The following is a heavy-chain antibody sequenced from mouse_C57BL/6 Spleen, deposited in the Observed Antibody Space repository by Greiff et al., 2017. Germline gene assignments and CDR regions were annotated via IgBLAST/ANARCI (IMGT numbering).Heavy chain of an antibody. CDR3: AGGANWVFAY. Sequence: EVKLMESGGGLVQSGRSLRLSCATSGFTFSDFYMEWVRQAPGQGLEWIAASRNKANDYTTEYSASVKGRFIVSRDTSQSILYLQMNALRAEDTAIYYCAGGANWVFAYWGQGTLVTVSA. J-gene: IGHJ3*01. CDR2: SRNKANDYTT. D-gene: IGHD4-1*01. V-gene: IGHV7-1*01. CDR1: GFTFSDFY.